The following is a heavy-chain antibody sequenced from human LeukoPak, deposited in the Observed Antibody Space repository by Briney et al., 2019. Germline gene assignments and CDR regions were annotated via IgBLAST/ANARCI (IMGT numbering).Heavy chain of an antibody. CDR2: ISAYNGNT. CDR1: GYTFTSYG. J-gene: IGHJ4*02. Sequence: ASVKVSCKASGYTFTSYGISWVRQAPGQGLEWMGWISAYNGNTNYAQKLQGRVTMTTDTSTSTAYMELRSLRSDDTAVYYCARRVLCSSGWEHFDYWGQGTLVTVSS. CDR3: ARRVLCSSGWEHFDY. V-gene: IGHV1-18*01. D-gene: IGHD6-19*01.